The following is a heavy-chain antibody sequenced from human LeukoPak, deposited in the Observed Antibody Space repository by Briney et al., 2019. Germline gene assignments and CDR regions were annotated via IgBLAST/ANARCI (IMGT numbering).Heavy chain of an antibody. CDR1: GFTFSSYW. Sequence: GGSLRLSCAASGFTFSSYWMSWTRQAPGKGLEWVANIKQDGSDKYYVESVRGRFTISRDNAKNSLFLQMNSLRVEDTAVYYCARGGSSYGSFDTWGQGTLVTVSS. D-gene: IGHD3-10*01. V-gene: IGHV3-7*04. CDR2: IKQDGSDK. CDR3: ARGGSSYGSFDT. J-gene: IGHJ4*02.